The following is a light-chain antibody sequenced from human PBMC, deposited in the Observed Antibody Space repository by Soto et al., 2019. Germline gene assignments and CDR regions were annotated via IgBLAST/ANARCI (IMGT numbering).Light chain of an antibody. V-gene: IGLV1-51*01. CDR2: DND. CDR3: GTWDTSLIAGV. CDR1: NSNIGNNY. Sequence: QSVLTQPPSVSAAPGQKVTISCSGSNSNIGNNYVSWYQMLPGTAPKLLIYDNDKRASGTPDRFSGSKSGTSPTLDITGLQTGDGADYYCGTWDTSLIAGVFGGGTKLTVL. J-gene: IGLJ2*01.